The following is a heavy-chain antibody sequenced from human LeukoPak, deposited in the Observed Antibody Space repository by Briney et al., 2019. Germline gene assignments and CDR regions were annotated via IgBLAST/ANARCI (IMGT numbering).Heavy chain of an antibody. CDR1: GYTFTDYS. CDR2: INPNSGGT. Sequence: ASVKVSCKASGYTFTDYSMHWVRQAPGQGLEWMGWINPNSGGTNYAQKFQGRVTMTTDTSTSTAYMELRSLRSDDTAVYYCGRGNNWNNESPYYYYMDVWGKGTTVTVSS. CDR3: GRGNNWNNESPYYYYMDV. V-gene: IGHV1-2*02. J-gene: IGHJ6*03. D-gene: IGHD1/OR15-1a*01.